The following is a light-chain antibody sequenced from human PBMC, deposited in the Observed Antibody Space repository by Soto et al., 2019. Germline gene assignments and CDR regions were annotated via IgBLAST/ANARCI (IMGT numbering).Light chain of an antibody. CDR2: WAS. V-gene: IGKV4-1*01. Sequence: DIVLTQSRESLAVNLGERATINRKSSHNILYSSDNKNYLSWYQQRPGQPPKLLFYWASTRESRVPDRFSGSGSGTHFTLTITSLQAEDVAVYYCQQYYSSPPTFGQGTKVDI. CDR1: HNILYSSDNKNY. J-gene: IGKJ1*01. CDR3: QQYYSSPPT.